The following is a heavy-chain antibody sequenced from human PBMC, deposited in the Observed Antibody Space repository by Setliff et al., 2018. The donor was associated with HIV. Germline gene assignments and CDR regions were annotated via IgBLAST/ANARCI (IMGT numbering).Heavy chain of an antibody. CDR2: IYTSGST. J-gene: IGHJ4*02. D-gene: IGHD6-25*01. CDR3: AREARGPGFDY. Sequence: SETLSLTCTVSGGSISSYYWSWIRQPPGKGLEWIGYIYTSGSTNYNPSLKSRVTISVDTSKNQFSLKLSSVTAADTAVYYCAREARGPGFDYWGQGTLVTVSS. V-gene: IGHV4-4*08. CDR1: GGSISSYY.